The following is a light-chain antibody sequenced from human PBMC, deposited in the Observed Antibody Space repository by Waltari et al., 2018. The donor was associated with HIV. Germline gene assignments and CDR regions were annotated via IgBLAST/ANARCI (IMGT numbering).Light chain of an antibody. CDR2: GAS. CDR1: QSVSSN. V-gene: IGKV3D-15*01. Sequence: EIVMMQSPATLSVSPGERATLSCRASQSVSSNLAWYQQKPGQAPRLLIYGASTRATGIPARFSGGGSGTEFTLTISSLQSEDFAVYYCQQYNKWPLTFGGGTKVEIK. CDR3: QQYNKWPLT. J-gene: IGKJ4*01.